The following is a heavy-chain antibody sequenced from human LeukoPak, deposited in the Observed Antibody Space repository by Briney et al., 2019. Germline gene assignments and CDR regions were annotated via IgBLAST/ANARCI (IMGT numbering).Heavy chain of an antibody. V-gene: IGHV4-31*03. Sequence: SQTLSLTCTVSGGSNSSGGYYWSWIRQHPGKGLEWIGHIYYSGNTYYNPSLKSRVTISVDTSKNQFSLKLSSVTAADTAVYYCARGSSLLSRTLLDYWGQGTLVTVSS. CDR2: IYYSGNT. CDR3: ARGSSLLSRTLLDY. J-gene: IGHJ4*02. CDR1: GGSNSSGGYY. D-gene: IGHD1-26*01.